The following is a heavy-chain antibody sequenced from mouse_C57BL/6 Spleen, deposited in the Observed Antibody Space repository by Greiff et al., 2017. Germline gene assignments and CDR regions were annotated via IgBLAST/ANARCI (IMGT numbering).Heavy chain of an antibody. J-gene: IGHJ3*01. D-gene: IGHD4-1*01. CDR2: IHPNSGST. CDR3: ARDWERIAY. Sequence: QVHVKQSGAELVKPGASVKLSCKASGYTFTSYWMHWVKQRPGQGLEWIGMIHPNSGSTNYNEKFKSKATLTVDKSSSTAYMQLSSLTSEDSAVYYCARDWERIAYWGQGTLVTVSA. CDR1: GYTFTSYW. V-gene: IGHV1-64*01.